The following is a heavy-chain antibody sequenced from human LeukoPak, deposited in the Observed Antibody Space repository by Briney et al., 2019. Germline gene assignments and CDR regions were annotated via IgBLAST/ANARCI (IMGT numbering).Heavy chain of an antibody. CDR2: ISAYNGNT. CDR3: ARPFSSGWPFDY. V-gene: IGHV1-18*01. J-gene: IGHJ4*02. Sequence: ASVKVSCKASGYTFTSYGISWVRQAPGQGLEWMGWISAYNGNTNYAQQLQGRVTMTTDTSTSTAYMELRSLRSGDTAVYYCARPFSSGWPFDYWGQGTLVTVSS. CDR1: GYTFTSYG. D-gene: IGHD6-19*01.